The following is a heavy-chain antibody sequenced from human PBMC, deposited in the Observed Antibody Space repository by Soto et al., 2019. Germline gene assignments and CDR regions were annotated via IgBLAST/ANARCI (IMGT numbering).Heavy chain of an antibody. V-gene: IGHV3-7*03. D-gene: IGHD4-17*01. Sequence: PGGSLRLSCAVSGLTCRNDWLSWVRQAPGKGLEWVANINQDGSERYYVDSVRGRFTISRDNVENSLYLQLNSLRPEDTAVYYCAVYGYGVSAEDYWRQGTLVTVSS. CDR1: GLTCRNDW. J-gene: IGHJ4*02. CDR2: INQDGSER. CDR3: AVYGYGVSAEDY.